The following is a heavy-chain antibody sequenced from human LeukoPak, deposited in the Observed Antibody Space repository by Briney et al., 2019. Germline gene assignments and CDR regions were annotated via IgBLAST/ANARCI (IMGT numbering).Heavy chain of an antibody. CDR3: ASSPSGYSSSWYYFDY. CDR1: GGSISSSNW. CDR2: IYHSGST. J-gene: IGHJ4*02. V-gene: IGHV4-4*02. Sequence: KTSETLSLTCAVSGGSISSSNWWSWVRQPPGKGLEWIGEIYHSGSTNYNPSLKSRVTISVDKSKNQFSLNLSSVTAADTAVYYCASSPSGYSSSWYYFDYWGQGTLVTVSS. D-gene: IGHD6-13*01.